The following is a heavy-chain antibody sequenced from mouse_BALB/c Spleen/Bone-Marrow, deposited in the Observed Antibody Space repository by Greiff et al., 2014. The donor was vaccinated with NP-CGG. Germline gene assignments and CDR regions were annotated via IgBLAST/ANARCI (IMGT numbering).Heavy chain of an antibody. CDR3: ARGGISVDY. Sequence: QVQLKESGAELVRPGSSVKISCKASGYAFSVYWTNWVKQRPGQGLEWIGQIYPGDGDTNYNGKFKGRATLTADKSSNTAYMQLSSLTSEDSAVYFCARGGISVDYWGQGTTLTVSS. V-gene: IGHV1-80*01. J-gene: IGHJ2*01. CDR1: GYAFSVYW. CDR2: IYPGDGDT.